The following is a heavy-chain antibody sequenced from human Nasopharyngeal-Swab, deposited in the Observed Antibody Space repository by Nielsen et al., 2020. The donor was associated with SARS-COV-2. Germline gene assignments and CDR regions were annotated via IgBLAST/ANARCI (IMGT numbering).Heavy chain of an antibody. CDR1: GFIVSYNY. D-gene: IGHD6-19*01. V-gene: IGHV3-53*01. CDR2: IYAGGDT. Sequence: GESLKISCVASGFIVSYNYMSWVRQVPGKGLEWVSVIYAGGDTYYADSVRGRFTISRDKSKNMVYLQMNRLTADDTAVYYCVRSLRQWLAHDSWGQGTLVTVSS. J-gene: IGHJ4*02. CDR3: VRSLRQWLAHDS.